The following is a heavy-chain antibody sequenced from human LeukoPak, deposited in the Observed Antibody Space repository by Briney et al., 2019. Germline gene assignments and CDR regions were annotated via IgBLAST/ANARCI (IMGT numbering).Heavy chain of an antibody. CDR3: ARVLTRRPYYFDY. CDR1: GGSFSGYY. Sequence: KPSETLSLTCAVYGGSFSGYYWSWIRQPPGKGLEWIGEINHSGSTNYNPSLKSRVTISVDTSKNQFSLKLSSVTAADTAVYYCARVLTRRPYYFDYWGQGTLVTVSS. J-gene: IGHJ4*02. CDR2: INHSGST. V-gene: IGHV4-34*01.